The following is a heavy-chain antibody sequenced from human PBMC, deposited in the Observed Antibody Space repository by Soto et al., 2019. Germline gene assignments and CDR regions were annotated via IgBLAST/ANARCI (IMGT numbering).Heavy chain of an antibody. D-gene: IGHD6-19*01. J-gene: IGHJ4*02. CDR1: RFSFSSYA. CDR3: AKGGAVADPFDY. V-gene: IGHV3-30-3*01. CDR2: ISYDGSNK. Sequence: GGSLRLSCAASRFSFSSYAMHWVRQAPDKGLEWVAVISYDGSNKKYADSVKGRFTISRDNSRNTLSLQMNSLRAEDTAVYYCAKGGAVADPFDYWGQGTLVTVSS.